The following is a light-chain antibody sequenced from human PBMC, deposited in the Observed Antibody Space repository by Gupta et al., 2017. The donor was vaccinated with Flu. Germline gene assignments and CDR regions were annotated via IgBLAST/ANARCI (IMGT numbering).Light chain of an antibody. Sequence: DIQMTQSPSSLSASVGDRITITCRASQNIHTYVNWYQQRPGNSPKLLIYGASNLQSGVPSRFSGSGSGTKFILTISSLQAGDFATYYCQQTHSMPNTFGQGTKLDI. J-gene: IGKJ2*01. V-gene: IGKV1-39*01. CDR2: GAS. CDR3: QQTHSMPNT. CDR1: QNIHTY.